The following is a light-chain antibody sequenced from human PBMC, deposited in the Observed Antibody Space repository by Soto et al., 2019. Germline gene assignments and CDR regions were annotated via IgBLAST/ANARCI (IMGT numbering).Light chain of an antibody. CDR1: QSVNNN. CDR3: QQYNNLPPDT. Sequence: DIILTQSPASLSVSPGERATLSCRAIQSVNNNLAWYQQKPGKAPRLLIYGASTRATGIPGRFRGSGSGTEFTHTITSLQSEDFAVYFCQQYNNLPPDTFGHGTKLEIK. J-gene: IGKJ2*01. V-gene: IGKV3-15*01. CDR2: GAS.